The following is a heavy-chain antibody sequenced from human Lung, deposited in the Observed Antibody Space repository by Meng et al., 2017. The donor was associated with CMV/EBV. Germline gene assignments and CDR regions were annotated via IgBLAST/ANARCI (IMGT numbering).Heavy chain of an antibody. D-gene: IGHD3-10*01. V-gene: IGHV4-4*02. J-gene: IGHJ1*01. CDR2: IPHRGSS. CDR3: LRRSGGSV. Sequence: VPLREAGPALVKASETLSLTCAVSGDSITNHNWWAWVRQPPGKGLEWIGEIPHRGSSAYNPSLKSRVSMSIDKSKNQFSLKLTSVTAADTAVYHCLRRSGGSVWGQGTLVTVSS. CDR1: GDSITNHNW.